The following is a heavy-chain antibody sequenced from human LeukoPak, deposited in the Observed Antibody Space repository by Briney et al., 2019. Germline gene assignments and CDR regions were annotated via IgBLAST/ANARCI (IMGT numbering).Heavy chain of an antibody. CDR1: GFTFSSYA. CDR2: ISSNGGST. Sequence: GGSLRLSCAASGFTFSSYAMHWVRQAPGKGLEYVSAISSNGGSTYYANSVKGRFTISRDNSKNTLYLQMGSLRAEDMAVYYCARGMAAAGPVGVFDIWGQGTMVTVSS. J-gene: IGHJ3*02. CDR3: ARGMAAAGPVGVFDI. D-gene: IGHD6-13*01. V-gene: IGHV3-64*01.